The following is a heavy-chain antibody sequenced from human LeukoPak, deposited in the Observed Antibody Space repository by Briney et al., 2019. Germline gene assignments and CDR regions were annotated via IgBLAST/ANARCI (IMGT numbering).Heavy chain of an antibody. V-gene: IGHV4-4*02. D-gene: IGHD3-22*01. CDR1: GDSINSLDL. J-gene: IGHJ4*02. CDR2: MYLSGTT. CDR3: AGLVGRYSSGLYYYYFDY. Sequence: SSETLSLTCTVSGDSINSLDLWSWVRQPPGKGLEWIGDMYLSGTTHSNPSVKSRVTISIDKSKNQFFLNLSSVTAADTAVYYCAGLVGRYSSGLYYYYFDYWGQGTLVTVSS.